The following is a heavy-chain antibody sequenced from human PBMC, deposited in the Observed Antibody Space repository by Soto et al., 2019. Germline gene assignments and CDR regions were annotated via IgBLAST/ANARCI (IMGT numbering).Heavy chain of an antibody. V-gene: IGHV4-59*08. CDR1: GGSISSYY. D-gene: IGHD3-16*02. J-gene: IGHJ2*01. CDR2: IYYSGST. CDR3: ARGDYDYIWGSYRSENWYFDL. Sequence: HVQLQESGPGLVKPSETLSLTCTVSGGSISSYYWSWIRQPPGKGLEWIGYIYYSGSTNYNPSLKSRVTISVDTSKNQFSLKLSSVTAADTAVYYCARGDYDYIWGSYRSENWYFDLWGRGTLVTVSS.